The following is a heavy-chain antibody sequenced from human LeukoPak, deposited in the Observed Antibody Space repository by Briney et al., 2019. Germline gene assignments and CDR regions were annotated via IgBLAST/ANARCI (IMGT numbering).Heavy chain of an antibody. V-gene: IGHV3-53*01. CDR3: ARHIAGRSRWLQLPYFYYGLDV. CDR1: GFTVSNNF. Sequence: GGSLRLSCAASGFTVSNNFMSWVRQSPGKGLEWLSVIYIAGTTYYADSVKGRFTISRDSSKNTLYLQMNSLRAEDTAVYYCARHIAGRSRWLQLPYFYYGLDVWGQGTTVAVSS. CDR2: IYIAGTT. D-gene: IGHD5-24*01. J-gene: IGHJ6*02.